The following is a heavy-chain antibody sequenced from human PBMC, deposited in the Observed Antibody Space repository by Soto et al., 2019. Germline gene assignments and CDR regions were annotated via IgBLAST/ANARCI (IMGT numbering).Heavy chain of an antibody. D-gene: IGHD7-27*01. CDR3: ARDLGAQRVDY. Sequence: QVQLVQSGAEVKKPGASVKVSCKASGYTFTSYGISWVRQAPGQGLEWMGWIRAYNGKTKYALKLQGRVSMTTDTSTSTAYMELRSLRSDGTAVYYCARDLGAQRVDYWGQGTLVTVSS. CDR2: IRAYNGKT. V-gene: IGHV1-18*01. CDR1: GYTFTSYG. J-gene: IGHJ4*02.